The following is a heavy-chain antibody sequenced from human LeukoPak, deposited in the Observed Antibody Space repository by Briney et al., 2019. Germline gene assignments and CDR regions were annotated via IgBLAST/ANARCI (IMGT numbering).Heavy chain of an antibody. D-gene: IGHD1-26*01. CDR1: RYSFSDYY. CDR2: INTNSGGT. CDR3: ARVRSIVGGTIGY. V-gene: IGHV1-2*02. Sequence: SVNVSCMSSRYSFSDYYMHWLRQAPGQGLEWMGWINTNSGGTDYAQKFQGRVTMNRDTSINTAYMALSSLRSDDTAVYYCARVRSIVGGTIGYWGQGTLVTVSS. J-gene: IGHJ4*02.